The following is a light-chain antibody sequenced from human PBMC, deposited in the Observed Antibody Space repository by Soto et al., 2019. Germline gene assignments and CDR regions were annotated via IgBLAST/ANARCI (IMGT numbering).Light chain of an antibody. V-gene: IGKV1-6*01. Sequence: QMPQSPSSLSASVGAYILITGRASRDVGSDVSWYQQKPGQAPKLLIYAASNLYTGVPSRFSGSRSGTEFTLTISSLQPEEFASYYCLQDYGDSWTFGQGTKVDIK. CDR1: RDVGSD. J-gene: IGKJ1*01. CDR2: AAS. CDR3: LQDYGDSWT.